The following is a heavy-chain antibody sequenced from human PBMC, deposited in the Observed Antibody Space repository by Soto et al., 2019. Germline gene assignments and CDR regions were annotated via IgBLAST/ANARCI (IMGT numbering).Heavy chain of an antibody. Sequence: EVQVVESGGGLVQPGGSLRLSCVASGFSVSSNYMRWLRQAPGKGLEWVSLIYSGGDIYYTESVKGRFTISRDRSKNTLYLQMNSLRVEDTAVYYCARDRRCDSTGCYGLWGQGTLVTVSA. V-gene: IGHV3-66*01. CDR1: GFSVSSNY. CDR2: IYSGGDI. J-gene: IGHJ4*02. CDR3: ARDRRCDSTGCYGL. D-gene: IGHD2-2*01.